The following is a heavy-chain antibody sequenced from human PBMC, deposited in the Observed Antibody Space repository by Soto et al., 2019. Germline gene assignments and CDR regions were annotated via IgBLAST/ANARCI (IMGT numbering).Heavy chain of an antibody. Sequence: PGGSLRLSCAASGFTFSSYDMHWVRQAPGKGLEWVAVISYDGSNKYYADSVKGRFTISRDNSKNTLYLQMNSLRAEDTAVYYCASIAAAGTWFDPWGQGTLVTVSS. CDR1: GFTFSSYD. CDR3: ASIAAAGTWFDP. CDR2: ISYDGSNK. D-gene: IGHD6-13*01. J-gene: IGHJ5*02. V-gene: IGHV3-30-3*01.